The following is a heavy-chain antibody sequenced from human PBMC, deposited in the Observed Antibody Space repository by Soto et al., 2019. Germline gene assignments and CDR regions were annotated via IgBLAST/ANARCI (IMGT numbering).Heavy chain of an antibody. D-gene: IGHD2-15*01. CDR3: ARWVGCSGGSCYNDIDY. Sequence: ASVKVSSKASGYTFTSYGISWVGHAPGQGVEWMGWISAYNGNKNYAQKFQGRVTMTTDTSTSTAYMELRSLRSDDTAVYSCARWVGCSGGSCYNDIDYWGQGTMVTVSS. J-gene: IGHJ4*02. CDR1: GYTFTSYG. V-gene: IGHV1-18*04. CDR2: ISAYNGNK.